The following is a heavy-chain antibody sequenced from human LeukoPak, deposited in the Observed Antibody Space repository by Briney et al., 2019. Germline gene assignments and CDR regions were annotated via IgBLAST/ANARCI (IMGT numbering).Heavy chain of an antibody. J-gene: IGHJ5*02. Sequence: SETLSLTCTVSGGSISSSSHYWGWVRQPPGKNLEWIGSIYYSGGTYFNPSLQSRVTISVDTSKNQFSLRLRSMTAADTAVYYCARDPRYYDFWSGGPWGQGTLVTVSS. CDR3: ARDPRYYDFWSGGP. V-gene: IGHV4-39*02. CDR2: IYYSGGT. CDR1: GGSISSSSHY. D-gene: IGHD3-3*01.